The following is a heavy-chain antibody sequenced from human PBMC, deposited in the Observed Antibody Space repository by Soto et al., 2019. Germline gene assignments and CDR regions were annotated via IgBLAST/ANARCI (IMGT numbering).Heavy chain of an antibody. V-gene: IGHV3-13*01. J-gene: IGHJ5*02. CDR1: GFTFSSYD. CDR3: ARRDRWSGGFDP. Sequence: SGGSLRLSCXASGFTFSSYDMHWVRQATGKGLEWVSAIGTAGDTYYPGSVKGRFTISRENAKNSLYLQMNSLRVGDTAVYYCARRDRWSGGFDPWGQGTLVTVSS. CDR2: IGTAGDT. D-gene: IGHD6-13*01.